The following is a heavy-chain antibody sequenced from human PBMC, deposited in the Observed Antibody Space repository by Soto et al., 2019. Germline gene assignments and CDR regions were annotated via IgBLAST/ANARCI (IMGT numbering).Heavy chain of an antibody. CDR2: MNPHSGNT. CDR1: GYNLTSYD. V-gene: IGHV1-8*01. Sequence: QVQLVQSGAEVKKPGASVKVSCKASGYNLTSYDINWVRQATGQGLEWMGWMNPHSGNTGYAQKFQGSDTMTRNTAISTAYMELSSLRSEDTAVYYCAKTLYGDNVYYWGQGTLFTVSS. D-gene: IGHD4-17*01. CDR3: AKTLYGDNVYY. J-gene: IGHJ4*02.